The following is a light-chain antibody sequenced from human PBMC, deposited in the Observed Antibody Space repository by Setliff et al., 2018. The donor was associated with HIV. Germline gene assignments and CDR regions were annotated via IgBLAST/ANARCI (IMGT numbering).Light chain of an antibody. CDR2: QDN. Sequence: SYELTQPPSVSVSPGQTASITCSGDKLGDKYACWYQQKPGQSPVLVIYQDNKRPSGIPERFSGSNSGNTATLTISGTQAMDEADYYCQAWDSSTLHVFGTGTKVTV. V-gene: IGLV3-1*01. CDR3: QAWDSSTLHV. J-gene: IGLJ1*01. CDR1: KLGDKY.